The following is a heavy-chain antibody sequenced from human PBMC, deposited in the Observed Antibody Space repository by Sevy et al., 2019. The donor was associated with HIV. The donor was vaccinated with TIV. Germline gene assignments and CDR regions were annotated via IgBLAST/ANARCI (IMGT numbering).Heavy chain of an antibody. CDR1: GFTFSSYA. CDR3: ARDRGITMVRGVITHYMDV. Sequence: GSLRLSCAASGFTFSSYAMHWVRQAPGKGLEWVAVISYDGSNKYYAGSVKGRFTISRDNSKNTLYLQMNSLRAEDTAVYYCARDRGITMVRGVITHYMDVWGKGTTVTVSS. V-gene: IGHV3-30-3*01. D-gene: IGHD3-10*01. J-gene: IGHJ6*03. CDR2: ISYDGSNK.